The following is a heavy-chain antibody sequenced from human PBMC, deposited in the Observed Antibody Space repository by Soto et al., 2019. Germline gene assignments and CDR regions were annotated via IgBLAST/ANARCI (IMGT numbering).Heavy chain of an antibody. D-gene: IGHD5-18*01. CDR1: GYTFTSYG. CDR3: ASRGYSYGPHDAFDI. CDR2: ISAYNGNT. J-gene: IGHJ3*02. Sequence: SVKVSCKASGYTFTSYGISWVRQAPGQGLEWMGWISAYNGNTNYAQKLQGRVTMTTDTSTSTAYMELSSLRSEDTAVYYCASRGYSYGPHDAFDIWGQGTMVTVSS. V-gene: IGHV1-18*01.